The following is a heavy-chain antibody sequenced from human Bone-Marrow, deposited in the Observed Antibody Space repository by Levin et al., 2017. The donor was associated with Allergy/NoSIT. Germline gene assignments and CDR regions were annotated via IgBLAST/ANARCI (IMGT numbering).Heavy chain of an antibody. Sequence: SETLSLTCTVSGASVSGADYYWSWIRQPPGKGLEWVGYIYHNGITFYSPSLKSRLTISLDTSKNHFSLNLNSVTAAATAVYYCARSPDCTTTSCVSLFDYWGQGALVTVSS. D-gene: IGHD2-2*01. CDR3: ARSPDCTTTSCVSLFDY. CDR1: GASVSGADYY. J-gene: IGHJ4*02. CDR2: IYHNGIT. V-gene: IGHV4-30-4*01.